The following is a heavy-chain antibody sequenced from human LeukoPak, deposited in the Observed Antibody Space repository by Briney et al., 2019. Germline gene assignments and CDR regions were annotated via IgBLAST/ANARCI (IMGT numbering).Heavy chain of an antibody. V-gene: IGHV3-23*01. CDR2: ISGNGGST. D-gene: IGHD2-15*01. Sequence: PGGSLRLSCAASGFTFSSYAMSWVRQAPGKGLEWVSAISGNGGSTYYADSVKGRFTISRDNSKNTLYLQMNSLRAEDTAVYYCAKDLRYCSGGSCYALFDYWGQGTLVTVSS. J-gene: IGHJ4*02. CDR3: AKDLRYCSGGSCYALFDY. CDR1: GFTFSSYA.